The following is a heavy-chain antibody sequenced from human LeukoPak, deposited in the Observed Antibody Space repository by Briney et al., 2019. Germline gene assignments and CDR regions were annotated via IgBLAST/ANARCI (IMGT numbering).Heavy chain of an antibody. V-gene: IGHV1-2*02. J-gene: IGHJ4*02. CDR3: ARDHGRSSSAWPAGY. CDR2: LNPDSGGT. D-gene: IGHD6-19*01. CDR1: GYTFTDYY. Sequence: ASVKVSCKASGYTFTDYYMHWVRQAPGQGLEWMGWLNPDSGGTKYAQKFQGRVTMTGDTSIGTAYMELSSLRSDDTAVYYCARDHGRSSSAWPAGYWGQGTLVTVSS.